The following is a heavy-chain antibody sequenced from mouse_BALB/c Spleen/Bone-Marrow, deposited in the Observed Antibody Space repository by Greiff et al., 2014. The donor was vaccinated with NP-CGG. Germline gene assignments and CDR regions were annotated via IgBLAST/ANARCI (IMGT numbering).Heavy chain of an antibody. V-gene: IGHV1-9*01. Sequence: QVQLKESGAELMKPGASVKISCKATGYTFSSYWIERVKQRPGHGLEWIGEILPGSGSTNYNEKFKGKATFTADTSSNTAYMQLSSLTSEDSAVYYCARGGYYGSSYEDYAMDYWGQGTSVTVSS. J-gene: IGHJ4*01. CDR3: ARGGYYGSSYEDYAMDY. CDR2: ILPGSGST. D-gene: IGHD1-1*01. CDR1: GYTFSSYW.